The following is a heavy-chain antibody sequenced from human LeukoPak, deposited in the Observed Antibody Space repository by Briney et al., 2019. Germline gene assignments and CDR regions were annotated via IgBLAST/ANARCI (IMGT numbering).Heavy chain of an antibody. CDR2: IYHSGST. CDR3: ARDRGYPDY. Sequence: SQTLSLTCAVSGGSISSGGYSWSWIRQPPGKGLEWIGYIYHSGSTYYNPSLKSRVTISVDRSKNQFSLKLSSVTAAGTAVYYCARDRGYPDYWGQGTLVTVSS. D-gene: IGHD3-10*01. V-gene: IGHV4-30-2*01. CDR1: GGSISSGGYS. J-gene: IGHJ4*02.